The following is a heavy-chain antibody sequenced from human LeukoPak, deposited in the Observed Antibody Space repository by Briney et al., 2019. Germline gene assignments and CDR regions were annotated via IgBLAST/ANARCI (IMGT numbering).Heavy chain of an antibody. V-gene: IGHV5-51*01. Sequence: GESLKISCKGSGYSFAIYWIGWVRQMPGKGLEWMGIIYPGDSETRYSPSFQGQVTISADKSISTAYLQWSSLKASDTAMYYCARHISSSWYIDPWGQGTLVTVSS. CDR1: GYSFAIYW. D-gene: IGHD6-13*01. J-gene: IGHJ5*02. CDR2: IYPGDSET. CDR3: ARHISSSWYIDP.